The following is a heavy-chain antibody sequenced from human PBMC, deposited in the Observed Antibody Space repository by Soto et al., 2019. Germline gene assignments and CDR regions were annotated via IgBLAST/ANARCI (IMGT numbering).Heavy chain of an antibody. CDR3: VRQGIGALHGLVDV. V-gene: IGHV4-59*08. D-gene: IGHD1-26*01. CDR1: GDSIGTYN. J-gene: IGHJ6*02. CDR2: IYSNGGT. Sequence: QVQLQASGPGLVKPSDTLSLTCTVSGDSIGTYNWGWIRQPPGKRLEWIGYIYSNGGTSYNPALKSRVTISAATSRKQFSLRLSSVTAADTAVYYCVRQGIGALHGLVDVWGQGTTVTVSS.